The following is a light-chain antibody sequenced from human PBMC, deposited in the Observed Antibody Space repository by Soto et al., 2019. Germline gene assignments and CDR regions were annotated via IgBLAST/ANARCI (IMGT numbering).Light chain of an antibody. Sequence: QSALTQPPSASGSPGQSVTISCTGSKSDIGIYDFVSWYQHHPGKAPRLIIYEDVQRPSGVPDRFSGSKSGNTASLTVSGLQAADEAYYFCKSYAGSNTYVFGTGTKLTVL. CDR1: KSDIGIYDF. CDR2: EDV. V-gene: IGLV2-8*01. CDR3: KSYAGSNTYV. J-gene: IGLJ1*01.